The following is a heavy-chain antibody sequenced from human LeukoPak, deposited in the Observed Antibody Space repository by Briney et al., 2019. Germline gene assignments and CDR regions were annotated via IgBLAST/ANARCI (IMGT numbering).Heavy chain of an antibody. V-gene: IGHV3-23*01. D-gene: IGHD2-2*02. Sequence: GGSLRLSCAASGFTFNDYAMSWVRQVPGKGLEWVSAISGSGGNSYYAPFLRGRFTISRDSSKNTLFLHMNNLRAEDTAVYYCAKLPFIYGTSWHFDNWAREPWSPSPQ. CDR3: AKLPFIYGTSWHFDN. J-gene: IGHJ4*02. CDR1: GFTFNDYA. CDR2: ISGSGGNS.